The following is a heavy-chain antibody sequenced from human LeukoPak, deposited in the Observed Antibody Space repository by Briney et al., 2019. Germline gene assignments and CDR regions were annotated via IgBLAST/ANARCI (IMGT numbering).Heavy chain of an antibody. V-gene: IGHV4-34*01. J-gene: IGHJ4*02. CDR1: GGSFSGYY. D-gene: IGHD3-10*01. Sequence: SETLSLTCAVYGGSFSGYYWSWIRQPPGKGLEWIGEINHSGSTNYNPSLKSRVTISVDTSKNQFSLKLSSVTAADTAVYYCARPRYYGSGSYYAEFDYWGQGTLVTVSS. CDR3: ARPRYYGSGSYYAEFDY. CDR2: INHSGST.